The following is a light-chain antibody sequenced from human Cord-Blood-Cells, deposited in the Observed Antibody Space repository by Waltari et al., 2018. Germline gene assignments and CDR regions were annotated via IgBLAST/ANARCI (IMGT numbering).Light chain of an antibody. CDR2: KAS. V-gene: IGKV1-5*03. Sequence: DIQMTQSPSTLSASVGDRVTITCRASQSISSWLAWYQQKPVKAPKRLIYKASSLESGCPSRFSGSGSGTEFTLTISSLQPDDFATYYCQQYNSYSPYTFGQGTKLEIK. CDR1: QSISSW. J-gene: IGKJ2*01. CDR3: QQYNSYSPYT.